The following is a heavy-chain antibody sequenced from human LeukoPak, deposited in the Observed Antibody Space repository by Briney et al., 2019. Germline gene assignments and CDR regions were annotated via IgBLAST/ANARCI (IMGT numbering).Heavy chain of an antibody. V-gene: IGHV3-7*01. J-gene: IGHJ4*02. CDR3: TRDPLYGALDS. CDR1: GFTFCRYW. Sequence: GGSLRLSCVASGFTFCRYWMTWVPQAPGKGLEGVANIQPDGSQGLYVDSVKGRFTISRDNAKKILYLQMNSLRAEDTAVYYCTRDPLYGALDSWGQGTLVTVSS. CDR2: IQPDGSQG. D-gene: IGHD4-17*01.